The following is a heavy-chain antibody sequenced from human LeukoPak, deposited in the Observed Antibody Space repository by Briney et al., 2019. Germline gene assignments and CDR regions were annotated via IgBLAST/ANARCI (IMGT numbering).Heavy chain of an antibody. V-gene: IGHV1-2*02. Sequence: ASVKVSCKASGYSFTGYYVYWVRQAPGQGLEWMGWINPNSGDSDSAQRLQGRVTMTRDTSINTAYMELRRLRSDDTAMYFCARVRYLDEGHPLDYWGQGTLVTVSS. CDR3: ARVRYLDEGHPLDY. D-gene: IGHD1-20*01. CDR2: INPNSGDS. CDR1: GYSFTGYY. J-gene: IGHJ4*02.